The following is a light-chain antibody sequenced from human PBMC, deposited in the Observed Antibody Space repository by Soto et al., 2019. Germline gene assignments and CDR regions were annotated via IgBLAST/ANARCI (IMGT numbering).Light chain of an antibody. Sequence: EIVMTQSPVTLSVSPGERATLSCRASQSVRNNVAWYQQKPGQAPRLLIYGAFDRATGVPARFSGSRSGTKFTLTISSLQSEDFGIYYCHQRQSWPRTFGQGTKVDIK. CDR3: HQRQSWPRT. CDR2: GAF. V-gene: IGKV3-15*01. CDR1: QSVRNN. J-gene: IGKJ1*01.